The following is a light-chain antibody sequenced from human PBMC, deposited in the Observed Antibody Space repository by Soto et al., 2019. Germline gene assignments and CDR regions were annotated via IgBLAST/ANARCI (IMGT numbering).Light chain of an antibody. CDR2: VVS. CDR1: SSDVGGYNY. Sequence: QSALTQPASVSGSPGQSITISCTGISSDVGGYNYVSWFQQHPGKAPKLMSYVVSNRPSGISNRFSGTKSGNTASLAISGRRAVYEADYYSSSFPARSPWVFGGGTK. J-gene: IGLJ3*02. V-gene: IGLV2-14*01. CDR3: SSFPARSPWV.